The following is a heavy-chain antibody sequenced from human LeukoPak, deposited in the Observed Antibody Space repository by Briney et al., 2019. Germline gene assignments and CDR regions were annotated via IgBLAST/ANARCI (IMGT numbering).Heavy chain of an antibody. CDR1: GGSVTSGGFY. CDR2: ICYTGST. J-gene: IGHJ5*02. V-gene: IGHV4-39*01. D-gene: IGHD3-10*01. CDR3: ARHSGSGSESRPFDP. Sequence: SETLSLTCSVSGGSVTSGGFYWGWLRQPPGKGPEWIATICYTGSTYYNPSLKSRVTISIDTSKNQFSLRMTSVTATDTAVYHCARHSGSGSESRPFDPWGQGTLVTVSS.